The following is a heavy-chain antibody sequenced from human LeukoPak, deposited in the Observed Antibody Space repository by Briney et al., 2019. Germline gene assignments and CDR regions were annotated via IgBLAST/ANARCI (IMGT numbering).Heavy chain of an antibody. D-gene: IGHD2-8*01. V-gene: IGHV3-7*01. CDR1: GFTFSSYW. J-gene: IGHJ4*02. CDR2: IKQDGSEK. CDR3: AKGGRGNGEVY. Sequence: GGSLRLSCAVSGFTFSSYWMNWVRQAPGKGLEWVANIKQDGSEKNYVDSVKGRFTISRDNAKISLFLQMNDLRAEDTAVYYCAKGGRGNGEVYWGQGTLVTVSS.